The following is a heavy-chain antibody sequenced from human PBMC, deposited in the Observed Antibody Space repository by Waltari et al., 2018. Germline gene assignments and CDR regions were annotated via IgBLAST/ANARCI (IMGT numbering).Heavy chain of an antibody. D-gene: IGHD2-8*01. V-gene: IGHV4-38-2*01. CDR3: ARSGRYTNDNRGFDF. CDR1: GYSISDGYF. CDR2: TFHNGKT. Sequence: QVQLHESGPGVVKPSETLSLTCDVSGYSISDGYFWGWVRQAPGKGLEWIAMTFHNGKTYYNPSFDTRVSISLDRSKNQFSLNVGPVTAADTALYYCARSGRYTNDNRGFDFWGQGALVTVSS. J-gene: IGHJ4*02.